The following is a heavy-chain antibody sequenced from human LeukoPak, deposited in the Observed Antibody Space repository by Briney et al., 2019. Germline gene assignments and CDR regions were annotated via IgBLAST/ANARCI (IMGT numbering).Heavy chain of an antibody. CDR1: GGSFSGYY. CDR3: ARARPLGYCSSTSCYKRYYYYGMDV. V-gene: IGHV4-34*01. J-gene: IGHJ6*02. Sequence: SSETLSLTCAVYGGSFSGYYWSWIRQPPGKGLEWIGEINHSGSTNYNPSLKSRVTISVDTSKNQFSLKLSSVTAADTAVYYCARARPLGYCSSTSCYKRYYYYGMDVWGQGTTATVSS. CDR2: INHSGST. D-gene: IGHD2-2*02.